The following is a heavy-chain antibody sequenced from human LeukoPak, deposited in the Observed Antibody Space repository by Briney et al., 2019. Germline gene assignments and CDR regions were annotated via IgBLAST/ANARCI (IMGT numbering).Heavy chain of an antibody. CDR3: AKDWVRFFDCLTPDLSFDY. V-gene: IGHV3-23*01. J-gene: IGHJ4*02. Sequence: GGSLRLSCAASGFTFSNYAMHWVRQAPGKGLEWVSAISGSGGNTYYADSVKGRFTISRDNSEDTLYLQMNSLRAEDTAVYYCAKDWVRFFDCLTPDLSFDYWGQGTLVTVPS. D-gene: IGHD3-9*01. CDR2: ISGSGGNT. CDR1: GFTFSNYA.